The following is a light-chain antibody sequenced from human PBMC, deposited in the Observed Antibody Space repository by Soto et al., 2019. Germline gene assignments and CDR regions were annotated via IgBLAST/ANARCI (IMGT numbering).Light chain of an antibody. J-gene: IGLJ3*02. V-gene: IGLV1-40*01. CDR2: GTS. CDR1: AAKIGANYD. CDR3: QSYDFTLGAFWV. Sequence: QSVLTQPPSVSGCPGQSVRISWAGGAAKIGANYDVHWYQQLPGTAPKLLIYGTSNRPSGVPDRFSGSKSGTSASLAITGLQAEDEAHYFCQSYDFTLGAFWVFGGGTKVTVL.